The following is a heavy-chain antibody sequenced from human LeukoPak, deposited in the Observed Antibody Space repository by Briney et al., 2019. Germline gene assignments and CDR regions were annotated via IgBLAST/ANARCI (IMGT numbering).Heavy chain of an antibody. V-gene: IGHV6-1*01. D-gene: IGHD2-15*01. Sequence: SQTLSLTCAIPGDSVSSNNAAWNWIRQSPSRGLEWLGRTYYRSKWFNEYAVAVKSRITINRDTSKNQFSLQLDSVTPEDTAVYYCARGGCSGAYCSDIDYWGQGTLVTVSS. CDR3: ARGGCSGAYCSDIDY. J-gene: IGHJ4*02. CDR1: GDSVSSNNAA. CDR2: TYYRSKWFN.